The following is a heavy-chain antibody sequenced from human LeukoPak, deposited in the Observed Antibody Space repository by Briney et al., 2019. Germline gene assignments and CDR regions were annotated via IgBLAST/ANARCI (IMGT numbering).Heavy chain of an antibody. Sequence: GGSLRLSCAASGFTFSSYAMSWVRQAPGKGLEWVSAISGSGGSTYYAGSVKGRFTISRDNSKNTLYLQMNSLRAEDTAVYYCAKDPGVLTGYYAEGDYWGQGTLVTVSS. CDR3: AKDPGVLTGYYAEGDY. J-gene: IGHJ4*02. CDR2: ISGSGGST. CDR1: GFTFSSYA. D-gene: IGHD3-9*01. V-gene: IGHV3-23*01.